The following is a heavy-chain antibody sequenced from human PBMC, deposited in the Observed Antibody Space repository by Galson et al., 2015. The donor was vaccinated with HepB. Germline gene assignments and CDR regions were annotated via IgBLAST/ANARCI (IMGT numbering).Heavy chain of an antibody. J-gene: IGHJ6*02. V-gene: IGHV1-69*13. CDR1: GGTFSSYA. CDR2: IIPIFGTA. D-gene: IGHD1-26*01. Sequence: SVKVSCKASGGTFSSYAISWVRQAPGQGLEWMGGIIPIFGTANYAQKFQGRVTITADESTSTAYMELSSLRSEDTAVYYCASSRGSYYYYYGMDVWGQGTTVTVSS. CDR3: ASSRGSYYYYYGMDV.